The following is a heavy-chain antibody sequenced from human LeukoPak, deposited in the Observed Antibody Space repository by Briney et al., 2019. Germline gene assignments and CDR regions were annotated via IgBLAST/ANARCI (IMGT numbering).Heavy chain of an antibody. J-gene: IGHJ3*02. CDR3: ARDMDYYDSSDSTAFDI. D-gene: IGHD3-22*01. CDR1: GGSINNYY. V-gene: IGHV4-59*01. Sequence: PSETLSLTCTVSGGSINNYYWSWIRQSPGKGLEWIGYIYYNGNTNYNPSLKSRVTISVDTSKNQFSLKLSSVTAADTAVYYCARDMDYYDSSDSTAFDIWGPGTMVTVSS. CDR2: IYYNGNT.